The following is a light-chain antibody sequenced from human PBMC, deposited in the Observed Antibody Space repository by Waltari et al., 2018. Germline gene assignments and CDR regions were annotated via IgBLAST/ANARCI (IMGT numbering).Light chain of an antibody. J-gene: IGKJ3*01. Sequence: DIQMSHSPSALAASIGDRGTITCRASDYIRLSLAWYQGKPGNIPKVLIYGSSRLQSGLPSRFSGSGYGTEFTLTISSLQPEDIATYYCQKYDRAPFTFGPGTRVDLK. CDR2: GSS. CDR3: QKYDRAPFT. V-gene: IGKV1-27*01. CDR1: DYIRLS.